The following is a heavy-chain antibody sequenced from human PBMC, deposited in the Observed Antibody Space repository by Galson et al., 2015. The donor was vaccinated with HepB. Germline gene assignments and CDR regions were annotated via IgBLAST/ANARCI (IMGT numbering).Heavy chain of an antibody. V-gene: IGHV3-7*01. J-gene: IGHJ5*02. CDR3: ARDRVAVGGGDWFDP. CDR1: GFTFSNYW. D-gene: IGHD6-13*01. Sequence: SLRLSCAGSGFTFSNYWMSWVRQAPGKGLEWVANIKEDGSEEYYVDSVKGRFTISRDNAKNSVWLQMNSLKAEDTALYYCARDRVAVGGGDWFDPWGQGTLVTVSS. CDR2: IKEDGSEE.